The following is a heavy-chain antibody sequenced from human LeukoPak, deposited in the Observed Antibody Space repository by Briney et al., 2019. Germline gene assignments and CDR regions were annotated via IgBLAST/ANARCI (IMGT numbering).Heavy chain of an antibody. CDR3: ATIVVVSSSLEDY. J-gene: IGHJ4*02. V-gene: IGHV3-7*03. CDR2: IKQDGSEK. Sequence: GGSLRLSCAASGFTFSSYWMSWVRQAPGKGLEWVANIKQDGSEKYYVDSVKGRFTISRDNAKNSLYLQMNSLRAEDTAVYYCATIVVVSSSLEDYWGQGTQVTASS. CDR1: GFTFSSYW. D-gene: IGHD3-22*01.